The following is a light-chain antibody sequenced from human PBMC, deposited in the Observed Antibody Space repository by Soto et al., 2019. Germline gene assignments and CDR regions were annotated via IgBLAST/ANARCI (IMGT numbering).Light chain of an antibody. J-gene: IGKJ4*01. CDR3: QQYDSSPLT. V-gene: IGKV3-20*01. Sequence: EIVLTQSPGTLSLSPVERATLSCRAIQSVSSSYLAWYQQKPGQAPRLLIYGASSRATGIPDRFSGSGSGTDFTLTISRLEPEDFAVYYCQQYDSSPLTFGGGTKVEIK. CDR2: GAS. CDR1: QSVSSSY.